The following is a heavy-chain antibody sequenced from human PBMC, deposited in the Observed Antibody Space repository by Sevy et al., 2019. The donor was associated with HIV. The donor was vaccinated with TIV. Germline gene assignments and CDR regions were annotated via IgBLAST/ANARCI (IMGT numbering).Heavy chain of an antibody. Sequence: GGSLRLSCAASGFTFSSYGMHWVRQAPGKGLEWVAVISYDGSNKYYADSVKGRFTISRDNSKNTLYLQMNSLRAEDTAVYYCAKSLGSSLYGIDYWGQGTLVTVSS. J-gene: IGHJ4*02. D-gene: IGHD6-13*01. CDR3: AKSLGSSLYGIDY. CDR2: ISYDGSNK. V-gene: IGHV3-30*18. CDR1: GFTFSSYG.